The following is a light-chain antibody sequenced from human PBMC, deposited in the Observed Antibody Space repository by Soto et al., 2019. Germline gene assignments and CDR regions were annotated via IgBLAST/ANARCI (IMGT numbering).Light chain of an antibody. J-gene: IGKJ2*01. CDR1: QSVRSSF. CDR3: QQYGSSPYT. V-gene: IGKV3-20*01. Sequence: ESVLTQSPGTLSLSPGERATLSCRASQSVRSSFLAWYQLKPGQAPRLLIYGASSRATGIPDRFSGSGSGTDFTLTISRLEPEDFAVYYCQQYGSSPYTFGQGTKLEIK. CDR2: GAS.